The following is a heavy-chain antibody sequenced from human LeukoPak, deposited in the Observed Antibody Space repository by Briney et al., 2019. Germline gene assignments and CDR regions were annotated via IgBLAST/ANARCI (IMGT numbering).Heavy chain of an antibody. Sequence: GGSLRLSCATSRFTFRDYGMHWVRQAPGKGLEWVAFIRYDGSNKYYSDSVKGRFTISRDNSKNTLYLQMNSLRAEDTAVYYCAREGLYDILTGYRVTDNYYYMDVWGKGTTVTVSS. CDR2: IRYDGSNK. J-gene: IGHJ6*03. CDR3: AREGLYDILTGYRVTDNYYYMDV. CDR1: RFTFRDYG. D-gene: IGHD3-9*01. V-gene: IGHV3-30*02.